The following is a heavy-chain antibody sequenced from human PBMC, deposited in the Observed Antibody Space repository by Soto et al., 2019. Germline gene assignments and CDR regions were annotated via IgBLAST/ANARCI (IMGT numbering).Heavy chain of an antibody. Sequence: QVQLVQSGAAVKKPGSSVKVSCKASGGTFSSYAISWVRQAPGQGLEWMGGIIPIFGTANYAQKFQGRVTITADESTSTAYMEMSSLRSEDTAVYYCARSRTRIAAAGTDGFEPWGQGTPVTVPS. D-gene: IGHD6-13*01. CDR2: IIPIFGTA. CDR3: ARSRTRIAAAGTDGFEP. CDR1: GGTFSSYA. V-gene: IGHV1-69*12. J-gene: IGHJ5*02.